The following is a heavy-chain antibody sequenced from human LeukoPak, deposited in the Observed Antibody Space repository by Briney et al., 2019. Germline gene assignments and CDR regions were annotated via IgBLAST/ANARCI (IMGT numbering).Heavy chain of an antibody. V-gene: IGHV4-39*07. Sequence: NPSETLSLTCTVSGGSMNSNNYYWGWIRQPPGKGLEWIGSIYYRGSTYYTSSLKGRVTISLDTSKNQFSLSLNSVTAADTAVYYCASSPDFSYFDYWGQGTLVTVSS. CDR1: GGSMNSNNYY. CDR3: ASSPDFSYFDY. CDR2: IYYRGST. J-gene: IGHJ4*02.